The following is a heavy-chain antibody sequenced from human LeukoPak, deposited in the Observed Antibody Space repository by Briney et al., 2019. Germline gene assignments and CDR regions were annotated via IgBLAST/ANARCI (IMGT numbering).Heavy chain of an antibody. CDR3: ARAGIWDYSDSSGYHNGASDI. CDR1: GYTFTDYY. D-gene: IGHD3-22*01. Sequence: GASVKVSCKASGYTFTDYYLHWVRQAPGQGLEWMGWINPNSGGTNYAQKFQGRVTMTRDTSSVTAYMELSRLRSDDTAVYYCARAGIWDYSDSSGYHNGASDIWGQGTMVTVSS. CDR2: INPNSGGT. V-gene: IGHV1-2*02. J-gene: IGHJ3*02.